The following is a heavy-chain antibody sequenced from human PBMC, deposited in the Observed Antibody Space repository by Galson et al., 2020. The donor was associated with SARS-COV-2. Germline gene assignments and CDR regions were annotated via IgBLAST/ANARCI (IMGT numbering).Heavy chain of an antibody. D-gene: IGHD2-15*01. CDR2: IIAYNGNT. V-gene: IGHV1-18*01. CDR3: ARGAVVVVAATYTPYDAFDI. J-gene: IGHJ3*02. CDR1: GYTFTSYG. Sequence: ASVKVSCKASGYTFTSYGISWVRQAPGQGLEWMGWIIAYNGNTNYAQKLQGRVTMTTDTSTSTAYMELRSLRSDDTAVYYCARGAVVVVAATYTPYDAFDIWGQGTMVTVSS.